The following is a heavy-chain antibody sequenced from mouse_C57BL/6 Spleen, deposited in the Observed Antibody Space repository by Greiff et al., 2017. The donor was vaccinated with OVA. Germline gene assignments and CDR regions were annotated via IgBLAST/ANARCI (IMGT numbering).Heavy chain of an antibody. V-gene: IGHV1-55*01. CDR1: GYTFTSYW. CDR2: IYPGSGST. CDR3: ERERVYYGNSSLFDY. J-gene: IGHJ2*01. Sequence: QVQLQQPGAELVKPGASVKMSCKASGYTFTSYWITWVKQRPGQGLEWIGDIYPGSGSTNYNEKFKSKATLTVDTSSSTAYMQLSSLTSEDSAVYYCERERVYYGNSSLFDYWGKGTTLTVSS. D-gene: IGHD1-1*01.